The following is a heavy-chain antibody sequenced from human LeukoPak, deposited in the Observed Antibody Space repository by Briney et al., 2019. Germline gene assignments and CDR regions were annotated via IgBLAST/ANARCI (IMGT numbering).Heavy chain of an antibody. CDR2: INSDGSST. CDR1: GFIFSSYW. V-gene: IGHV3-74*01. J-gene: IGHJ4*02. Sequence: GGSLRLSCAASGFIFSSYWMHWVRQAPGKGLVWVSRINSDGSSTSYADSVKGRFTISRDNAKNTLYLQMNSLRAEDTAVYYCARGIPAAGEFDYWGQGTLVTVSS. D-gene: IGHD6-13*01. CDR3: ARGIPAAGEFDY.